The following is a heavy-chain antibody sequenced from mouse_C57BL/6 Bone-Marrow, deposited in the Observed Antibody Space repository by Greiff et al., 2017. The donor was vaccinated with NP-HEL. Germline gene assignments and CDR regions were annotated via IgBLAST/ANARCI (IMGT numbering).Heavy chain of an antibody. CDR1: GYSFTGYY. CDR2: INPSTGGT. V-gene: IGHV1-42*01. Sequence: VQLKQSGPELVKPGASVKISCKASGYSFTGYYMNWVKQSPEKSLEWIGEINPSTGGTTYNQKFKAKATLTVDKSSSTAYMQLKSLTSEDSAVYYCARERDYGYDGRDYYFDYWGQGTTLTVSS. CDR3: ARERDYGYDGRDYYFDY. J-gene: IGHJ2*01. D-gene: IGHD2-2*01.